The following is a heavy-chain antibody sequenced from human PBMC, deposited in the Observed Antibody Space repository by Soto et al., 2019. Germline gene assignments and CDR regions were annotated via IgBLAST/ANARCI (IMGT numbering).Heavy chain of an antibody. Sequence: VGSLRLSCAASGFTVSSNYMSWVRQAPGKGLEWVSVIYSGGSTYYADSVKGRFTISRDNSKNTLYLQMNSLRAEDTAVYYCARGGYYYDSSGYYDNWFDPWGQGTLVTVPQ. CDR2: IYSGGST. V-gene: IGHV3-53*01. CDR3: ARGGYYYDSSGYYDNWFDP. CDR1: GFTVSSNY. D-gene: IGHD3-22*01. J-gene: IGHJ5*02.